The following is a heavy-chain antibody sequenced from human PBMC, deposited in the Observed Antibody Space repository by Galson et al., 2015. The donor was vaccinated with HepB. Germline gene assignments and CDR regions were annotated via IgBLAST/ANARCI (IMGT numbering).Heavy chain of an antibody. CDR1: GFTFSSYW. V-gene: IGHV3-7*03. Sequence: SLRLSCAASGFTFSSYWMSWVRQAPGKGLEWVANIKQDGSEKYYVDSVKGRFTISRDNAKNSLYLQMNSLRAEDTAVYYCGGDYGSGSYYKYAFDIWGQGTMVTVSS. D-gene: IGHD3-10*01. J-gene: IGHJ3*02. CDR2: IKQDGSEK. CDR3: GGDYGSGSYYKYAFDI.